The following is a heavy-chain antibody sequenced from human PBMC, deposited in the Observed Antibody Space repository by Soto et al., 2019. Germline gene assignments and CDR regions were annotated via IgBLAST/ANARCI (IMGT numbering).Heavy chain of an antibody. CDR3: ASETRNYDFWSGPSARDY. J-gene: IGHJ4*02. V-gene: IGHV3-23*01. D-gene: IGHD3-3*01. Sequence: PGGSLRLSCAASGFTFSSYAMSWVRQAPGKGLEWVSAISGSGGSTYYADSVKGRFTISRDNSKNTLYLQMNSLRAEDTAVYYCASETRNYDFWSGPSARDYWGQGTLVTVSS. CDR2: ISGSGGST. CDR1: GFTFSSYA.